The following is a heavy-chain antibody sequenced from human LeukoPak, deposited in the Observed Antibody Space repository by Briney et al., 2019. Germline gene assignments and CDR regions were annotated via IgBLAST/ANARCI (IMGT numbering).Heavy chain of an antibody. V-gene: IGHV4-39*01. CDR2: IYYSGST. J-gene: IGHJ4*02. D-gene: IGHD3-22*01. CDR3: ASPDSSGYSFDY. CDR1: AGSVNNSPYY. Sequence: KPSDTLSLTCTVSAGSVNNSPYYWGWVRQPPGKGLEWIGSIYYSGSTYYNPSLKSRVTISVDTSKNQFSLKLSSVTAADTAVYYCASPDSSGYSFDYWGQGTLVTVSS.